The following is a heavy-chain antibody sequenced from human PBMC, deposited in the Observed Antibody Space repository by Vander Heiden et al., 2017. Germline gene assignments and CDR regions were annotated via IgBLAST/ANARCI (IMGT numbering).Heavy chain of an antibody. Sequence: QVQLVESGGGVVQPGRSLRLSCAASGFTLRSYAMHWVRQAPGKGLEWVAVISYDGSNKYYADSVKGRFTISRDNSKNTLYLQMNSLRAEDTAVYYCARDKGYSYGLNYYYYGMDVWGQGTTVTVSS. D-gene: IGHD5-18*01. CDR3: ARDKGYSYGLNYYYYGMDV. CDR1: GFTLRSYA. V-gene: IGHV3-30-3*01. J-gene: IGHJ6*02. CDR2: ISYDGSNK.